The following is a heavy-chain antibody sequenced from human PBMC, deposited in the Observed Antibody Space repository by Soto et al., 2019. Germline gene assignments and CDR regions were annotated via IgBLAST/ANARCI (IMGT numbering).Heavy chain of an antibody. D-gene: IGHD2-15*01. J-gene: IGHJ5*02. CDR2: INAGNGNT. V-gene: IGHV1-3*01. CDR3: ARNIVYCSGGSCYLYNWFDP. CDR1: GYTFTSYA. Sequence: ASVKVSCKASGYTFTSYAMHWVRQAPGQRLEWMGWINAGNGNTKYSQKFQGRVTITRDTSASTAYMELSSLRSEDTAVYYWARNIVYCSGGSCYLYNWFDPWGQGTLVTVSS.